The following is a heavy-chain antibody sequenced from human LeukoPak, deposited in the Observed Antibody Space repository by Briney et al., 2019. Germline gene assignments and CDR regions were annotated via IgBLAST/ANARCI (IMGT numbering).Heavy chain of an antibody. D-gene: IGHD3-10*01. V-gene: IGHV3-48*01. CDR3: ARVGGSGSYRVDY. Sequence: GGSLRLSCAASGFTFSSYSMNWVRQAPGKGLEWVSYISSSSSTIYYADSAKGRFTISRDNAKNSLYLQMNSLRAEDTAVYYCARVGGSGSYRVDYWGQGTLVTVSS. CDR1: GFTFSSYS. J-gene: IGHJ4*02. CDR2: ISSSSSTI.